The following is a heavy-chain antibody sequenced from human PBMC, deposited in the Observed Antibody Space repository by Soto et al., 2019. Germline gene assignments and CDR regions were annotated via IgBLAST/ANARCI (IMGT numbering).Heavy chain of an antibody. CDR2: ISSSSSYI. D-gene: IGHD6-13*01. V-gene: IGHV3-21*01. J-gene: IGHJ4*02. CDR1: GFTFSSYI. Sequence: GGSLRLSCAASGFTFSSYIMNWVRQAPGKGLEWVSSISSSSSYIYYADSVKGRFTISRDNAKNSLYLQMNSLRAEDTAVYYCARDLGIAARGFDYWGQGTLVTVSS. CDR3: ARDLGIAARGFDY.